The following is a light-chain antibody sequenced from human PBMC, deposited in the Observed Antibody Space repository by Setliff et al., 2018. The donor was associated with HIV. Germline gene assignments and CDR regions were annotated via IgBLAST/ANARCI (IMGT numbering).Light chain of an antibody. J-gene: IGLJ1*01. CDR3: TAWDDSLNGYV. V-gene: IGLV1-44*01. CDR2: TND. Sequence: QSALAQTPSASGTPGQRVSISCSGSSSNIGSNPVHWYQQLPGTAPKLLIHTNDQRPSGVSDRFSGSKSGTSASLAISGLQSEDETDYYCTAWDDSLNGYVFGTGTKV. CDR1: SSNIGSNP.